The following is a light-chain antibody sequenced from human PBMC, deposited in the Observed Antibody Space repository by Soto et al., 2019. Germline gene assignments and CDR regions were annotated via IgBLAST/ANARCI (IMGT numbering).Light chain of an antibody. J-gene: IGKJ4*01. V-gene: IGKV1-39*01. CDR2: TAS. CDR1: QSISTY. Sequence: DIQMTKSPSSLSASVGDRGTITCRASQSISTYLNWYQQKPGKAPNLLIFTASTLQSWVPSRFSGSGSGTDLTLTTRILQPDDFATYYRQQSYTAPLPFGGGTKVEIK. CDR3: QQSYTAPLP.